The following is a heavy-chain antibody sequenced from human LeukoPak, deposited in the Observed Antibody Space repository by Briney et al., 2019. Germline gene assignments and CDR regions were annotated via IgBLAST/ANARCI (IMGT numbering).Heavy chain of an antibody. CDR3: AREYCSGGSCFNYYYYYGMDV. CDR2: ISYDGRNK. J-gene: IGHJ6*02. D-gene: IGHD2-15*01. CDR1: GFTFSSYA. V-gene: IGHV3-30*04. Sequence: GVSLRLSCAASGFTFSSYAMHWVRQAPGKGLEGVAVISYDGRNKYYADSVKGRFTISRYNSKNTLYLQMNSLRAEDTAVYYCAREYCSGGSCFNYYYYYGMDVWGQGTTVTVSS.